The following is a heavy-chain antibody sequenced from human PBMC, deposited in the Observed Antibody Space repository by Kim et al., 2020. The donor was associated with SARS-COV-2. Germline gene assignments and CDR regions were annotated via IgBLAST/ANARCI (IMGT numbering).Heavy chain of an antibody. CDR1: GDSIRDYY. CDR3: ARHSAGSGSTSGWFIF. CDR2: IYSSGST. J-gene: IGHJ4*02. V-gene: IGHV4-59*08. Sequence: SETLSLTCTVSGDSIRDYYWTWIRQPPGKGLEWIGYIYSSGSTNYNPSFSSRVIMSVDTSKNQFSLNLLSMTAADTAVYYCARHSAGSGSTSGWFIFWGPGALVTVSS. D-gene: IGHD3-10*01.